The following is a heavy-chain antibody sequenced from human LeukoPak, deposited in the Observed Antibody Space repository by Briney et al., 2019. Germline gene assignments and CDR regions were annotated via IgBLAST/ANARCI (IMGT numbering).Heavy chain of an antibody. J-gene: IGHJ4*02. CDR1: GLTVTNTY. CDR3: ARCKIASHFDY. D-gene: IGHD2-8*01. Sequence: GGSLRLSCAASGLTVTNTYMSWVRQAPGKGLEWVSVIYIGGSTYYAESVKGRFTISRDSSENTVYLQMTSLRVEDTAVYYCARCKIASHFDYWGQGTLVTVSS. CDR2: IYIGGST. V-gene: IGHV3-53*01.